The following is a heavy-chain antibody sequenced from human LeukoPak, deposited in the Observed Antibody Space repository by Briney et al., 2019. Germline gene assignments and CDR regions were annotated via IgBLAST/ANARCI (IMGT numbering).Heavy chain of an antibody. CDR3: AKERVDGGGFQH. D-gene: IGHD4-23*01. CDR2: ISYDGSNK. Sequence: PGGSLRLSCAASGFTFSSYGMHWVRQAPGKGLEWVAVISYDGSNKYYADSVKGRFTISRDNSKNTLYLQMNSLRAEDTAVYYCAKERVDGGGFQHWGQGTLVTVSS. V-gene: IGHV3-30*18. CDR1: GFTFSSYG. J-gene: IGHJ1*01.